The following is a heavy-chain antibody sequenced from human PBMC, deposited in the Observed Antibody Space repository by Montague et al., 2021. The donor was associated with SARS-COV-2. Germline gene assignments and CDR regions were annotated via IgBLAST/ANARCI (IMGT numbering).Heavy chain of an antibody. J-gene: IGHJ4*02. D-gene: IGHD2-15*01. CDR3: ARGSGHYYSPCDN. CDR2: TNGDT. Sequence: TNGDTTYNPSLKSRVTISVDTSQNQFSLKMTSVTAADAATSYCARGSGHYYSPCDNCGQGNLVTVSS. V-gene: IGHV4-4*07.